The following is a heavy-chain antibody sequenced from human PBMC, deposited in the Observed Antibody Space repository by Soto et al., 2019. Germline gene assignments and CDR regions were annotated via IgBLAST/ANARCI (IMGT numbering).Heavy chain of an antibody. D-gene: IGHD6-13*01. CDR3: ARVYGSSWYEDFDY. CDR2: MNPNSGNT. CDR1: GYTFTSYD. Sequence: ASVKVSCKASGYTFTSYDINWVRQATGQGLEWMGWMNPNSGNTGYAQKFQGRVTMTRNTSISTAYMELSSLRSEDTAVYYCARVYGSSWYEDFDYWGQGTLVTVSS. V-gene: IGHV1-8*01. J-gene: IGHJ4*02.